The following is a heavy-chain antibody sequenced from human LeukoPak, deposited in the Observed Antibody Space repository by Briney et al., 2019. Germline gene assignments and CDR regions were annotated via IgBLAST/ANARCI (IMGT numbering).Heavy chain of an antibody. J-gene: IGHJ4*02. V-gene: IGHV4-59*01. CDR1: GGSISSYY. Sequence: SETLSLTCTVYGGSISSYYWSWVRQPQGKGLEWVGYSYYSANTTYNPSLKSRVSISVDTSKNQFSLKLSSVTAAYTAMYYYARGVAGTVLGGAFDYWGQGTLVTVSS. CDR3: ARGVAGTVLGGAFDY. D-gene: IGHD1-7*01. CDR2: SYYSANT.